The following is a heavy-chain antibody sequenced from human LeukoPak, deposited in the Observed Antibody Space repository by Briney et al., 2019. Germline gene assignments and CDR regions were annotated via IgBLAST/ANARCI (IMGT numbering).Heavy chain of an antibody. D-gene: IGHD6-19*01. CDR3: ARGIAVPPWGWFDP. Sequence: PSETLSLTCTVSGGSISSSSYYWGWIRQPPGKGLEWIGSIYYSGSTYYNPSLKSRVTISVDTSKNQFSLKLTSMTAADTAVYYCARGIAVPPWGWFDPWGQGTLVTVSS. J-gene: IGHJ5*02. V-gene: IGHV4-39*01. CDR2: IYYSGST. CDR1: GGSISSSSYY.